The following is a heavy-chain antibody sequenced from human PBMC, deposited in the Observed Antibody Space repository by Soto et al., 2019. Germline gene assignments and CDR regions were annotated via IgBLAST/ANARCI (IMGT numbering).Heavy chain of an antibody. V-gene: IGHV1-18*01. CDR1: GYTFSNYG. Sequence: QVQLVQSGAEVKKPGASVKVSCKASGYTFSNYGISWVRQAPGQGLEWMGTISVYNGDINYAQKFQGRVTMTTDTSTSTAHMEVRSLRSDDTAVYYCARTDSGDYVPPLDYWGQGTLVTVSS. CDR3: ARTDSGDYVPPLDY. D-gene: IGHD4-17*01. J-gene: IGHJ4*02. CDR2: ISVYNGDI.